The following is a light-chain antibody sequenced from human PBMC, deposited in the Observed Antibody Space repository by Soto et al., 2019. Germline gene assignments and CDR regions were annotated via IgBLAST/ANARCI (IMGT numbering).Light chain of an antibody. CDR2: SNN. CDR1: SSNIGINT. Sequence: QSVLTQPPSASGTPGQRVTISCSGSSSNIGINTVNWYQQLPGTAPKVLIYSNNQRPSGVPDRFSGSKSGTSASLTISGLQSEDEADYYCAASDDSLNGVVFGGGTKLTVL. V-gene: IGLV1-44*01. J-gene: IGLJ2*01. CDR3: AASDDSLNGVV.